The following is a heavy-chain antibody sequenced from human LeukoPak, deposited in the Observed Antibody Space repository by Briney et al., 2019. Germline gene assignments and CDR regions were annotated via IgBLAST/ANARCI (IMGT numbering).Heavy chain of an antibody. J-gene: IGHJ4*02. V-gene: IGHV3-21*06. D-gene: IGHD3-9*01. CDR1: GFTFTSHS. CDR2: ISSGGDSR. Sequence: GGSLRLSCAASGFTFTSHSLSWVRQAPGKGLEWVSSISSGGDSRYYADSLRGRFTISRDNAENSLYLQINSLTAEDTAVYYCARDWDYDILTGYSPEGYWGQGTLVTVSS. CDR3: ARDWDYDILTGYSPEGY.